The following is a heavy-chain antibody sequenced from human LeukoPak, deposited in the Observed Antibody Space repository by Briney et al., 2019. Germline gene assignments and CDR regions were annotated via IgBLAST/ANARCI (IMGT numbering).Heavy chain of an antibody. CDR3: AKDTASSWWYFDL. V-gene: IGHV3-23*01. CDR1: GFTFSSYW. Sequence: GGSLRLSCAASGFTFSSYWMSWVRQAPGKGLEWVSAISGSGGYTYYADSVKGRFTISRDNSKNTLYLQMNSLRAEDTAVYYCAKDTASSWWYFDLWGRGTLVTVSS. D-gene: IGHD5-18*01. J-gene: IGHJ2*01. CDR2: ISGSGGYT.